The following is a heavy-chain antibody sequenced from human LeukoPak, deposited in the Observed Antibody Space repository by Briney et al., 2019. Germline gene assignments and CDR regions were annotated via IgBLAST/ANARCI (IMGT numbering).Heavy chain of an antibody. V-gene: IGHV3-21*01. D-gene: IGHD4-17*01. CDR2: ISSSRDYI. CDR1: GFTFITYT. J-gene: IGHJ4*02. CDR3: ARGHTAVTRHFDF. Sequence: GGSLRLSCAASGFTFITYTMDWVRQAPGKGLEWVSSISSSRDYIYYADSVKGRFTISRDSAKNSLYLQMNSLRAEDTAVYYCARGHTAVTRHFDFWGQGTLVTVSS.